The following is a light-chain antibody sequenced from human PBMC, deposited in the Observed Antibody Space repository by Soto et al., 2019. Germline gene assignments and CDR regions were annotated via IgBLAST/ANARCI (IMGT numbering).Light chain of an antibody. CDR3: QLYGSSPGIT. CDR2: GGS. Sequence: EIVLTQSPGTLSLSPGERATLSCRASQSVSSNHLAWYQQKPGQAPRLLIYGGSSRATGIPVRFSGSGSETDFTLTISRLEPEDFAVYYCQLYGSSPGITFGQGTRLEI. CDR1: QSVSSNH. V-gene: IGKV3-20*01. J-gene: IGKJ5*01.